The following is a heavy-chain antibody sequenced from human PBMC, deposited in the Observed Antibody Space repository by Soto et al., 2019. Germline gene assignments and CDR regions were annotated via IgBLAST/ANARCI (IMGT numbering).Heavy chain of an antibody. D-gene: IGHD6-13*01. V-gene: IGHV1-69*13. CDR1: GGTFSSYA. J-gene: IGHJ6*02. CDR2: IIPIFGTA. CDR3: AREDLTPIAAAAPTYYYYYGMDV. Sequence: SVKVSCKASGGTFSSYAISWVRQAPGQGLEWMGGIIPIFGTANYAQKFQGRVTITADESTSTAYMELSSLRSEDTAVYYCAREDLTPIAAAAPTYYYYYGMDVWGQGTTVTVSS.